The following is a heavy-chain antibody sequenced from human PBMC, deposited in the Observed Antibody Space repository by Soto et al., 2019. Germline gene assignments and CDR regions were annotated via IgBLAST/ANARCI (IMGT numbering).Heavy chain of an antibody. CDR1: GDSVSSNSAA. V-gene: IGHV6-1*01. D-gene: IGHD2-15*01. J-gene: IGHJ3*02. CDR3: ARDPCTGGSCYSDAFDI. CDR2: TYYRSKLYN. Sequence: QSQTLSLTCAISGDSVSSNSAAWNWIRQSPSRGLEWLGRTYYRSKLYNDYALSVKSRITINPDTSKNQFSLQLNSVTPEDTAVYFCARDPCTGGSCYSDAFDIWGQGTVVTVSS.